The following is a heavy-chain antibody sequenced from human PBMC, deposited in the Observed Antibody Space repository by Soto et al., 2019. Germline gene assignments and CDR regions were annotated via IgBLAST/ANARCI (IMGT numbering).Heavy chain of an antibody. CDR2: IIPMFGTP. CDR1: GGAFNNYI. D-gene: IGHD1-26*01. Sequence: QVQLVQSGAEVKKPGSSVKVSCKASGGAFNNYIFDWVRQAPGQGLEWMGGIIPMFGTPKYAQTFQDRITMSADVSTGTAYMELTSLRFDDTAIYSCARGRDQPPVGLYFDSWGEGTRVTVSS. V-gene: IGHV1-69*01. CDR3: ARGRDQPPVGLYFDS. J-gene: IGHJ4*02.